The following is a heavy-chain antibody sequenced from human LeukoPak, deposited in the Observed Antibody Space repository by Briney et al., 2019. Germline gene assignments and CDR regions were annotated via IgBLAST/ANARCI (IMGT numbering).Heavy chain of an antibody. CDR1: GYTFTNFY. D-gene: IGHD2-21*01. CDR3: ARVQVVKYFSLYFDY. J-gene: IGHJ4*02. CDR2: INPSGGST. Sequence: ASVKVSCKTSGYTFTNFYMHWVRQAPGQGLEWMGIINPSGGSTGYAQKFQGRVTMTRDTSTSTVYMELSSLRSEDTAVYYCARVQVVKYFSLYFDYWGQGTLVTVSS. V-gene: IGHV1-46*01.